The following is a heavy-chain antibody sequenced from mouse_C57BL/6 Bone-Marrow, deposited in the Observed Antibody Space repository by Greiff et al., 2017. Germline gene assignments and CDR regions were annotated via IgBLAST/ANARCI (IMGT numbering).Heavy chain of an antibody. V-gene: IGHV1-4*01. CDR2: INPSSGYT. CDR1: GYTFTSYT. J-gene: IGHJ2*01. Sequence: QVQLKQSGAELARPGASVKMSCKASGYTFTSYTMHWVKRRPGQGLEWIGYINPSSGYTKYNQKFKDKATLTADKSSSTAYMQLSSLTSEDSAVYYCARMRWSLYWGQGTTLTVSS. CDR3: ARMRWSLY. D-gene: IGHD2-3*01.